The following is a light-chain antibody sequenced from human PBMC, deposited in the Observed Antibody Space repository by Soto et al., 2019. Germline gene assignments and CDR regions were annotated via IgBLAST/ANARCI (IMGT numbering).Light chain of an antibody. J-gene: IGKJ1*01. CDR2: GAS. CDR1: QSVSNN. V-gene: IGKV3-15*01. CDR3: QQYNNWWT. Sequence: EIVMTQSPATLSASPGERATLSCRASQSVSNNLAWYHQKPGQAPRLLVYGASTRATGIPARFSGSGSGTEFTLTISSLQPEDFAVYYCQQYNNWWTFGQGTKVEIK.